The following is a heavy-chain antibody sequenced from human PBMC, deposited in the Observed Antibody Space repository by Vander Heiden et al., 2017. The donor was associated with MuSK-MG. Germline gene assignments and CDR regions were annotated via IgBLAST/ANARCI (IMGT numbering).Heavy chain of an antibody. CDR1: GFTFSNYW. CDR3: ARDRGMGTGTYFSHYFDY. J-gene: IGHJ4*02. CDR2: IKQDGSEK. V-gene: IGHV3-7*01. Sequence: EVQLVESGGGLVQPGGSLRLSCAASGFTFSNYWMTWVRQAPGKGLEWVANIKQDGSEKYYVDSVKGRFTISRDNAKNSLSLQMNSLRVEDTAVYYCARDRGMGTGTYFSHYFDYWGQGTLVTVSS. D-gene: IGHD3-10*01.